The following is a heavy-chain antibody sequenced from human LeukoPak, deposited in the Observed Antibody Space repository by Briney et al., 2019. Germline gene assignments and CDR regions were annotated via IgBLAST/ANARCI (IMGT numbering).Heavy chain of an antibody. J-gene: IGHJ6*03. D-gene: IGHD3-10*01. V-gene: IGHV1-69*01. CDR1: GGTFSSYA. Sequence: GSSVKVSCKASGGTFSSYAISWVRQAPGQGLEWMGGIIPIFGTANYAQKFQGRVTITADESTGTAYMELSSLRSEDTAVYYCARGSKGSFYYYYYMDVWGKGTTVTVSS. CDR3: ARGSKGSFYYYYYMDV. CDR2: IIPIFGTA.